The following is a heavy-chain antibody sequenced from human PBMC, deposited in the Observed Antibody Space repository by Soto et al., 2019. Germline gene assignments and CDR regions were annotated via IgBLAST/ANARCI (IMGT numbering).Heavy chain of an antibody. Sequence: GGSLRLSCAASGFTFSSYAMSWVRQAPGKGLEWVSAISGSGGSTYYADSVKGRFTISRDNSKNTLYLKMNSMRAEDTAVYYCAKVKIVVVVVAATGGAFDIWGQGTMVTVSS. CDR3: AKVKIVVVVVAATGGAFDI. V-gene: IGHV3-23*01. D-gene: IGHD2-15*01. J-gene: IGHJ3*02. CDR1: GFTFSSYA. CDR2: ISGSGGST.